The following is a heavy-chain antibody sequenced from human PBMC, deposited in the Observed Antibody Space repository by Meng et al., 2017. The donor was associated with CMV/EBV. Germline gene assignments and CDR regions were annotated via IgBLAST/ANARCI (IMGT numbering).Heavy chain of an antibody. CDR1: GYTFTGYY. V-gene: IGHV1-2*02. CDR3: ARSRIQLWLHHYYYGMDV. CDR2: INPNSGGT. J-gene: IGHJ6*02. Sequence: ASVKVSFKASGYTFTGYYMHWVRQAPGQGLEWMGWINPNSGGTNYAQKFQGRVTMTRDTSISTAYMELSRLRSDDTAVYYCARSRIQLWLHHYYYGMDVWGQGTTVTVSS. D-gene: IGHD5-18*01.